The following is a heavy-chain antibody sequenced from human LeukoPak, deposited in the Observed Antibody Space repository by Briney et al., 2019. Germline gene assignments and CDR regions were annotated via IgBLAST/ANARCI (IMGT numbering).Heavy chain of an antibody. J-gene: IGHJ4*02. CDR3: ASVFDS. Sequence: GGSLRLSCAASGFTFDDYTMHWVRQAPGKGLEWVSLISWDGGSTYYADSVKGRFTISRDNAKNTVYLQMNSLRAEDTAVYYCASVFDSWGQGRLVTVSS. V-gene: IGHV3-43*01. CDR1: GFTFDDYT. D-gene: IGHD5/OR15-5a*01. CDR2: ISWDGGST.